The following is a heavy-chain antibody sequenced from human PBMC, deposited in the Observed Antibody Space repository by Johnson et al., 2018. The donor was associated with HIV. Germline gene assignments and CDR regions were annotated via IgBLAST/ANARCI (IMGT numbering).Heavy chain of an antibody. CDR3: ARGVRNSYGYLLGTFDI. CDR2: ISTNGFLT. V-gene: IGHV3-64*01. J-gene: IGHJ3*02. Sequence: VQLVESGGGLVQPGGSLRLSCAASGFTFSSYAMHWVRQAPGKGLEYVSAISTNGFLTYYANSVKGRFTISRDNSKNTLYLQMNSLRREDTAVYYCARGVRNSYGYLLGTFDIWGQGTMVTVSS. CDR1: GFTFSSYA. D-gene: IGHD5-18*01.